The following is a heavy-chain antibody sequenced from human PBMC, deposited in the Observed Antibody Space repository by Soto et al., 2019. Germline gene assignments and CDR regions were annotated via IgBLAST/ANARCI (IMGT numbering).Heavy chain of an antibody. CDR2: FDPEDGET. V-gene: IGHV1-24*01. D-gene: IGHD1-26*01. Sequence: VXXSCKVAVYTLTELSMHWVRQAPGKGLEWMGGFDPEDGETIYAQKFQGRVTMTEDTSTDTAYMELSSLRSEDTAVYYCATVGGSYSWQGAFDIWGQGTMVTVSS. CDR3: ATVGGSYSWQGAFDI. CDR1: VYTLTELS. J-gene: IGHJ3*02.